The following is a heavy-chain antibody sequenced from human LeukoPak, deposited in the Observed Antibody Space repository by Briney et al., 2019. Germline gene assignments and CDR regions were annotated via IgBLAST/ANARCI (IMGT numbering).Heavy chain of an antibody. J-gene: IGHJ5*02. V-gene: IGHV4-4*02. Sequence: PSGTLSLTCAVSGGSISSSNWWSWVRQLPGKGLEWIGEIYHSGSTNYNPSLKSRVTISVDKSKNQFSLKLSSVTAADTAVYYCARGGSSGWKNNWFDPWGQGTLVTVSS. D-gene: IGHD6-19*01. CDR2: IYHSGST. CDR1: GGSISSSNW. CDR3: ARGGSSGWKNNWFDP.